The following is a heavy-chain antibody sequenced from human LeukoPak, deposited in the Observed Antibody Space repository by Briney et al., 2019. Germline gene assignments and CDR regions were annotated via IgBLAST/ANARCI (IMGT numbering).Heavy chain of an antibody. CDR3: ARREGTTGVHDAFDI. CDR2: FDPEDGET. J-gene: IGHJ3*02. V-gene: IGHV1-24*01. CDR1: GYTLTELS. Sequence: ASVKVSCKVSGYTLTELSMHWVRQAPGKGLEWMGGFDPEDGETIYAQKFQGRVTMTTDTSTSTAYMELRSLRSDDTAVYYCARREGTTGVHDAFDIWGQGTMVTVSS. D-gene: IGHD1-1*01.